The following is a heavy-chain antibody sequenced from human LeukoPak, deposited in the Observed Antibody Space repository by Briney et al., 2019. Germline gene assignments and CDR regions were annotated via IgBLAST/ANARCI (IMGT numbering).Heavy chain of an antibody. Sequence: GASVKVSCKASGYTFTSYYMHWVRQAPGQGLEWMGIINPSGGSTSFAQKFQGRVTMTRDTSTSTVYMELSSLRSEDTAVYYCARVNPRIAAADYWGQGTLVTVSS. CDR2: INPSGGST. J-gene: IGHJ4*02. CDR3: ARVNPRIAAADY. CDR1: GYTFTSYY. D-gene: IGHD6-13*01. V-gene: IGHV1-46*01.